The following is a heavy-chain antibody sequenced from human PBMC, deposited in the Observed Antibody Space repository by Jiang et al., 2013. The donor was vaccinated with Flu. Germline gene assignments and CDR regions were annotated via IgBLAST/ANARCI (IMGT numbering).Heavy chain of an antibody. J-gene: IGHJ5*02. Sequence: GPGLVKPSQTLSLTCTVSGGSISSGDYYWSWIRQPPGKGLEWIGYIYYSGSTYYNPSLKSRVTISVDTSKNQFSLKLSSVTAADTAVYYCARVEGYCSSTSCRNTWGQGTLVTVSS. CDR2: IYYSGST. V-gene: IGHV4-30-4*01. D-gene: IGHD2-2*01. CDR1: GGSISSGDYY. CDR3: ARVEGYCSSTSCRNT.